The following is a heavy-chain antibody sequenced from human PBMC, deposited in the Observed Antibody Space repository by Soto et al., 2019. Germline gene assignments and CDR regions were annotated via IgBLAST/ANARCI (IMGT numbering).Heavy chain of an antibody. J-gene: IGHJ3*01. Sequence: EVQLVESGGGLVQPGGSLRLSCEASGFTFSSSWMSWVRQAPGRGLEWGANIKQDGSEKYYVDSVKGRFTISRDNAKNSLYLQMNSLRAEDTAVYYCASFSSGWPRGDFDFWGQGTMVTVSS. CDR2: IKQDGSEK. D-gene: IGHD6-19*01. V-gene: IGHV3-7*03. CDR3: ASFSSGWPRGDFDF. CDR1: GFTFSSSW.